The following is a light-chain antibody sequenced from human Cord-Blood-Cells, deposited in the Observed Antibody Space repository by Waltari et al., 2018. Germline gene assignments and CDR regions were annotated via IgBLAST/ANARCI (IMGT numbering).Light chain of an antibody. CDR1: SSDVGGYNY. Sequence: QSALTQPASVSGSPGQSITISCTGTSSDVGGYNYVSWYQQHPGKAPKLMIYDVSKRPSGVSNRFSGSKSGNPASLTISGLQAEDEADYYCSSYTRSSTYVFGTGTKVTVL. J-gene: IGLJ1*01. V-gene: IGLV2-14*01. CDR3: SSYTRSSTYV. CDR2: DVS.